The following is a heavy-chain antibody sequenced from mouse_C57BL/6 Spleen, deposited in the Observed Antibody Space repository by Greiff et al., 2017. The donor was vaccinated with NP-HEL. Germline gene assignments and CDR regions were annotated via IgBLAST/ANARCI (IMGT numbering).Heavy chain of an antibody. CDR2: ISSGGSYT. CDR1: GFTFSSYG. Sequence: VQLQQSGGDLVKPGGSLKLSCAASGFTFSSYGMSWVRQTPDKRLEWVATISSGGSYTYYPDSVKGRFTISRDNAKNTLYLQMSSLKSEDTAMYYCARDGYYDYWGQGTTLTVSS. J-gene: IGHJ2*01. D-gene: IGHD2-3*01. CDR3: ARDGYYDY. V-gene: IGHV5-6*01.